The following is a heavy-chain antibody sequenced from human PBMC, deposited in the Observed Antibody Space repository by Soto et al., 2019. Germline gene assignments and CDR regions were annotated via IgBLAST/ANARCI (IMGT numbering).Heavy chain of an antibody. CDR1: GFIVSDTY. V-gene: IGHV3-66*01. D-gene: IGHD2-15*01. J-gene: IGHJ3*02. CDR3: AREPRYCRGGSCSITGDAYDI. CDR2: ISNRGDT. Sequence: EVQLVESGGGLVQPGGSLRLSCTASGFIVSDTYVNWVRQAPGKGLEWVSVISNRGDTHYADSVRGRFSLSRDISDNTLHLQMNNLRVEDKAVYYWAREPRYCRGGSCSITGDAYDIWGQGTMVTVSS.